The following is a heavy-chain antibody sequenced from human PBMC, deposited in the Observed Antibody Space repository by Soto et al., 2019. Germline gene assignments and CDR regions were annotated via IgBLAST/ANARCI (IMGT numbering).Heavy chain of an antibody. D-gene: IGHD5-18*01. V-gene: IGHV3-30-3*01. CDR1: GFTFSRYV. CDR2: ISYDGSNK. J-gene: IGHJ4*02. CDR3: ARNGGYSYGYPIGY. Sequence: QVQLVESGGGVVPPGRSLSLLCAASGFTFSRYVLHWVRQAPGKGLEWVAVISYDGSNKYYADSVKGRFTISRDNSKNTLYLQMNSLRAEDTAVYYCARNGGYSYGYPIGYWGQGTLVTVSS.